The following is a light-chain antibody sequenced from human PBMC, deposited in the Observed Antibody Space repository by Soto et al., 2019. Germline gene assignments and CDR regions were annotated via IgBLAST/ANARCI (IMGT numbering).Light chain of an antibody. J-gene: IGKJ1*01. Sequence: IVLTQSPRTLALSPGESAVLSCRASQSVSTSLAWYQHKPGQAPRLFIYDASKRAPGIPARFAGSGSGTDFTLTISSLEPEDIAVYYCQVRDVWPSFGQGTKVDIK. V-gene: IGKV3-11*01. CDR2: DAS. CDR1: QSVSTS. CDR3: QVRDVWPS.